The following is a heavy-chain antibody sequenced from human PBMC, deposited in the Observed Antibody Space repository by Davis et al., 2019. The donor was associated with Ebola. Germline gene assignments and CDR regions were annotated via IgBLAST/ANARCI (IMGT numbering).Heavy chain of an antibody. CDR2: INPSGGST. Sequence: ASVKVSCKASGYTFTSYYMHWVRQAPGQGLEWMGIINPSGGSTSYAQKFQGRVTITADKSASTAYMELSSLRSEDTAVYYCARLGYCSSTSCYAYNWFDPWGQGTLVTVSS. CDR1: GYTFTSYY. D-gene: IGHD2-2*01. CDR3: ARLGYCSSTSCYAYNWFDP. J-gene: IGHJ5*02. V-gene: IGHV1-46*01.